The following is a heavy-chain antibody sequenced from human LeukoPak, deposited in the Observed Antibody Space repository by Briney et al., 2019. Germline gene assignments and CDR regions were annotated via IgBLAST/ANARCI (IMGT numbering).Heavy chain of an antibody. Sequence: GGSLRLSCAASGFTFSSYAMHWVRQAPGKGLQWVAVIWYDGSSKYYAVSVKGRFTISRDNSKNTLYLQMNSLRAEDTAVYYCARDPPTRQYTNSFSLDYWGQGTLVTVSS. CDR3: ARDPPTRQYTNSFSLDY. V-gene: IGHV3-33*01. D-gene: IGHD6-13*01. CDR2: IWYDGSSK. J-gene: IGHJ4*02. CDR1: GFTFSSYA.